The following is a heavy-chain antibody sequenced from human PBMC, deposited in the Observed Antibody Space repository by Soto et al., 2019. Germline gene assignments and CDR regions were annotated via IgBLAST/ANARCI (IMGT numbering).Heavy chain of an antibody. CDR3: ARGVDAGVDY. CDR1: GYIFTNYD. Sequence: QVQLVQSGAEVREPGASVKVSCKASGYIFTNYDINWVRQATGQGPEWMGWMSPNNGDRGYAQKFQGRVTMTRDTSISTAYMELSSLRSEDTAVYYCARGVDAGVDYWGQGILVTVSS. V-gene: IGHV1-8*01. J-gene: IGHJ4*02. CDR2: MSPNNGDR. D-gene: IGHD2-15*01.